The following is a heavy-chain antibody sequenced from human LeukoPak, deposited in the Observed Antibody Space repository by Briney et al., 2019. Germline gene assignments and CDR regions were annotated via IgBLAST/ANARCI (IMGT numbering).Heavy chain of an antibody. CDR1: GFTLVDYG. Sequence: GWSLRLSCTASGFTLVDYGVGWVRQAPGRGLQWVGFIRGKAYGGTTEYAASVKGRFSISRDDSNTIAYLHMNSLKTEDTAVYYCVRDKDWSYDYWGQGTLVTVSS. J-gene: IGHJ4*02. CDR3: VRDKDWSYDY. V-gene: IGHV3-49*04. CDR2: IRGKAYGGTT. D-gene: IGHD3-9*01.